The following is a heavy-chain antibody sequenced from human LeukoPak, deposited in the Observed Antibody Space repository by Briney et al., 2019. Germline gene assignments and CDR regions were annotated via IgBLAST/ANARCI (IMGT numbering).Heavy chain of an antibody. Sequence: GESLQISCQGSGYSFTTYWIGWVRQMPGKGLEWMGIIYPGDSDTRYSPSFQGQVIISADKSISTAYVQWSSLKASDTAMYYCARQSVTVAGPPFDYWGQGTLVTVSS. CDR3: ARQSVTVAGPPFDY. CDR2: IYPGDSDT. V-gene: IGHV5-51*01. D-gene: IGHD6-19*01. J-gene: IGHJ4*02. CDR1: GYSFTTYW.